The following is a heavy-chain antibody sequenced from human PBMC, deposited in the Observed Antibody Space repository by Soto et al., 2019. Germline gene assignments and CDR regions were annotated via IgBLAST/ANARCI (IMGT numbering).Heavy chain of an antibody. V-gene: IGHV3-30-3*01. CDR1: AFTFSTYA. Sequence: QVQLVESGGGVVQPGRSLRLSCAASAFTFSTYAMHWVRQAPGKGLEWVAVISYDGDIQYYADSVKGRFTISRDNSKNTLYLQMNSLRAEDTGVYSCARPRYTSGRMDPSYYGMDVWGQGTTVTVSS. D-gene: IGHD3-16*02. J-gene: IGHJ6*02. CDR3: ARPRYTSGRMDPSYYGMDV. CDR2: ISYDGDIQ.